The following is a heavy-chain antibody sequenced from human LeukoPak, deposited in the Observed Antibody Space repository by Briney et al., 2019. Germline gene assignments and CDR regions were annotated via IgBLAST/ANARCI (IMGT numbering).Heavy chain of an antibody. V-gene: IGHV4-59*01. D-gene: IGHD6-19*01. CDR2: MFYSGST. J-gene: IGHJ4*02. CDR3: PRAKKGVAGFFDY. Sequence: PSETLSLTCTVSDDSISNYYWSWIRQPPGQGLEWIGYMFYSGSTNYNPSLKGGPTISLDTSKNQPSLTLTSVTAAGTPGYYFPRAKKGVAGFFDYWGQGILVTVSS. CDR1: DDSISNYY.